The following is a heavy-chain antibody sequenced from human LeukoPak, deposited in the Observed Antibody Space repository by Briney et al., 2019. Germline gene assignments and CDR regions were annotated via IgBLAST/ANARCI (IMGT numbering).Heavy chain of an antibody. CDR3: ARGTVYYYDSSGYYPFDP. Sequence: GASVKVSCKASGYTFTSYGISWVRQAPGQGLEWMGWISAYNGNTNYAQKLQGRVTMTTDTSTSTAYMELSSLRSEDTAVYYCARGTVYYYDSSGYYPFDPWGQGTLVTVSS. V-gene: IGHV1-18*01. CDR1: GYTFTSYG. J-gene: IGHJ5*02. CDR2: ISAYNGNT. D-gene: IGHD3-22*01.